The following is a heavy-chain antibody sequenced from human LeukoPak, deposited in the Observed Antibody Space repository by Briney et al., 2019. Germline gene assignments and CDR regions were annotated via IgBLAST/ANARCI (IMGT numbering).Heavy chain of an antibody. V-gene: IGHV3-53*01. Sequence: QPGGSLRLSCAASGFTVSSNYMSWVRQAPGKGLEWVSVIYSGGSTYYADSVKGRFTISRDNSKNTLYLQMNSLRAEDTAVYYCARVQGSSWSINWFDPWGQRTLVTVSS. CDR2: IYSGGST. D-gene: IGHD6-13*01. J-gene: IGHJ5*02. CDR3: ARVQGSSWSINWFDP. CDR1: GFTVSSNY.